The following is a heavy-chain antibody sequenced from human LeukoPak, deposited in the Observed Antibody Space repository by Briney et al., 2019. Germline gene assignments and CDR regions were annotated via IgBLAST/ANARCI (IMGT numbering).Heavy chain of an antibody. Sequence: SETLSLTCTVSGGSITNNNYYWSWIRQHPGKGLEWIGYIYYSGSTYYNPSLKSRVTISVDTSKNQFSLKLSSVTAADTAVYYCAGVTVVTEYWGQGTLVTVSS. V-gene: IGHV4-31*03. J-gene: IGHJ4*02. D-gene: IGHD4-23*01. CDR2: IYYSGST. CDR3: AGVTVVTEY. CDR1: GGSITNNNYY.